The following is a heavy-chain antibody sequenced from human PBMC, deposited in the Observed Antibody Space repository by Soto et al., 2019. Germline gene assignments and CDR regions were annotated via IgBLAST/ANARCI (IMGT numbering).Heavy chain of an antibody. CDR2: IYYSGST. CDR3: ARVGPAAIEYYYYSYMDV. J-gene: IGHJ6*03. D-gene: IGHD2-2*01. V-gene: IGHV4-59*01. Sequence: SETLSLTCTASGGSISSYYWSWIRQPPGKGLEWIGYIYYSGSTNYNPSLKSRVTISVDTSKNQFSLKLSSVTAADTAVYYCARVGPAAIEYYYYSYMDVWGKGTTVTVSS. CDR1: GGSISSYY.